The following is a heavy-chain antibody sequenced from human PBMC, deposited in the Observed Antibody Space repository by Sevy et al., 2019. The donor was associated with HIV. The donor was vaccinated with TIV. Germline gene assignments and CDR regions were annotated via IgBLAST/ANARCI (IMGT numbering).Heavy chain of an antibody. J-gene: IGHJ6*02. CDR2: ISAYNGNI. V-gene: IGHV1-18*01. CDR1: GYTFTNYG. CDR3: ARSQRHCANGICSTSPRGYGMDV. Sequence: ASVKVSCTASGYTFTNYGISWVRQAPGQGLEWMGWISAYNGNINYAQKFQGRVTMTKDTSMSTAYMELGSLSSDDTALYYCARSQRHCANGICSTSPRGYGMDVWGQGTTVTVSS. D-gene: IGHD2-8*01.